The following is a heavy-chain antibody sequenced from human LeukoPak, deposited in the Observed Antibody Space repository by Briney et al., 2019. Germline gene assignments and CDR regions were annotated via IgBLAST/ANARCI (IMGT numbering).Heavy chain of an antibody. D-gene: IGHD3-10*01. CDR2: ISAYNGNT. CDR1: GYTFASYG. Sequence: ASVTVSCKASGYTFASYGISWVRQAPGQGLEWMGWISAYNGNTNYAQKLQGRVTMTTDTSTSTAYMELRSLRSDDTAVYYCARGSDYYGSGSYKSWFDPWGQGTLVTVSS. CDR3: ARGSDYYGSGSYKSWFDP. V-gene: IGHV1-18*04. J-gene: IGHJ5*02.